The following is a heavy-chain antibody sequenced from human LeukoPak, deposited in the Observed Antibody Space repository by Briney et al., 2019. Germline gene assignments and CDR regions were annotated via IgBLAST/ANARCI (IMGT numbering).Heavy chain of an antibody. Sequence: SETLSLTCAVYGGSFSGYYWSWIRQHPGKGLEWIGYIYYSGSTYYNPSLKSRVTISVDTSKNQFSLKLSSVTAADTAVYYCAREVMYYYDSSGYFDYWGQGTLVTVSS. J-gene: IGHJ4*02. CDR3: AREVMYYYDSSGYFDY. CDR1: GGSFSGYY. D-gene: IGHD3-22*01. V-gene: IGHV4-31*11. CDR2: IYYSGST.